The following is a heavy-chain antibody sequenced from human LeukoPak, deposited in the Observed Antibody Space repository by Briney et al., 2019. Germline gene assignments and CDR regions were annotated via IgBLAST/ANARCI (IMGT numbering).Heavy chain of an antibody. Sequence: SETLSLTCAVYGGSFTGYYWSWIRQPPGKGLDWIGEINHSGSTNYNPSLKSRVTISVDTSKNQFSLKLSSVTAADTAVYYCARGRGIRGSAFDIWGQGTMVTVSS. J-gene: IGHJ3*02. D-gene: IGHD3-10*01. CDR1: GGSFTGYY. V-gene: IGHV4-34*01. CDR2: INHSGST. CDR3: ARGRGIRGSAFDI.